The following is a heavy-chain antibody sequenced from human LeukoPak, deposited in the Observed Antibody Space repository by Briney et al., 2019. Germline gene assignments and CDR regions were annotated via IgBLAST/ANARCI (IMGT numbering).Heavy chain of an antibody. J-gene: IGHJ4*02. D-gene: IGHD3-16*02. V-gene: IGHV3-7*01. CDR2: IKQDGSEK. CDR1: GFTFSSYW. Sequence: PGGSLRLSCAASGFTFSSYWMSWVRQAPGKGLEWVANIKQDGSEKYYVDSVKGRFTISRDNAKNSLYLQMNSLRAGDTAVYYCARELYDYVWGSYRYLPTTFDYWGQGTLVTVSS. CDR3: ARELYDYVWGSYRYLPTTFDY.